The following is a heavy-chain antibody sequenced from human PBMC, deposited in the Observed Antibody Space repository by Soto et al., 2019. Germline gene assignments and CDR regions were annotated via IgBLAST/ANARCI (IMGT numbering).Heavy chain of an antibody. CDR1: GGSISSYY. J-gene: IGHJ4*02. CDR3: ARGTIYGGYGY. CDR2: IYYSGST. Sequence: SETLSLTCTVSGGSISSYYWSWIRQPPGKGLEWIGYIYYSGSTNYNPSLKSRVTISVDTSKNQFSLKLSSVTAADTAVYYCARGTIYGGYGYWGRGTLVTVSS. D-gene: IGHD5-12*01. V-gene: IGHV4-59*01.